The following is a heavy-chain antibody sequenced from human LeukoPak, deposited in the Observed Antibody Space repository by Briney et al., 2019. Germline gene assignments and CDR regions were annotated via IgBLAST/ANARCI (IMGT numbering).Heavy chain of an antibody. V-gene: IGHV4-4*02. CDR2: IYHSGST. CDR3: ARLKKVWGVVVEYWFDS. D-gene: IGHD3-10*01. CDR1: GGSISSSNW. Sequence: SETLSLTCAVSGGSISSSNWWSWVRQPPGKGLEWIGEIYHSGSTNYNPSLKSRVTISVDKSKNQFSLKLSSVTAADTAVYYCARLKKVWGVVVEYWFDSWGQGTLVTVSS. J-gene: IGHJ5*01.